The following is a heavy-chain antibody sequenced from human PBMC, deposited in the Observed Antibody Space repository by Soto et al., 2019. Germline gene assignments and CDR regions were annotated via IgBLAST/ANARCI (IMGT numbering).Heavy chain of an antibody. CDR3: ARNDGYNEFDY. J-gene: IGHJ4*02. CDR1: GGSINSGGYY. V-gene: IGHV4-31*03. D-gene: IGHD5-12*01. CDR2: IYYSGST. Sequence: SETLSLTCTVSGGSINSGGYYWSWIRQHPGKGLEWIGYIYYSGSTYYNPSLKSRVTISVDTSKNQFSLKLSSVTAADTAVYYCARNDGYNEFDYWGQGTLVTVSS.